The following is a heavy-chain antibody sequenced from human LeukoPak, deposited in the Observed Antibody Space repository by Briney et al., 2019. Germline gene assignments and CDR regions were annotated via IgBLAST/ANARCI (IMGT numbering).Heavy chain of an antibody. J-gene: IGHJ4*02. CDR3: ARDRDNSGSYAYYFNY. D-gene: IGHD3-22*01. CDR1: GFTFSSFP. V-gene: IGHV3-30-3*01. Sequence: GGSLRLSCAASGFTFSSFPIHWVRQAPGKGLEWVALISYDGSNKYYADSVKGRFTISRDNSKNTLYLQMNSLRAEDTAVYYCARDRDNSGSYAYYFNYWGQGTRVTVSS. CDR2: ISYDGSNK.